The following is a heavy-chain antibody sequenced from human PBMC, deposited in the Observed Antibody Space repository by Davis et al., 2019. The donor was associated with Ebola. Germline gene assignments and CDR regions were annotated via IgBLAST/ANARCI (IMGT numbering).Heavy chain of an antibody. CDR1: GTSISSYY. CDR2: MYYSGST. V-gene: IGHV4-59*12. J-gene: IGHJ3*02. Sequence: SETLSLTCTVSGTSISSYYWSWIRQSPGKGLEWIGYMYYSGSTNYNPSLKGRVTISVDMSKNQFSLTLSSVTAADTAVYFCASALETYTDAFDIWGRGTVVTVSS. D-gene: IGHD1-1*01. CDR3: ASALETYTDAFDI.